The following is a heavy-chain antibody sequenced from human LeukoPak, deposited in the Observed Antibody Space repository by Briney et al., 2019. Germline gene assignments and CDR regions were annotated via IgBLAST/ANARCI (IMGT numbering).Heavy chain of an antibody. Sequence: SETLSLTCTVSGGSISSSSYYWGWIRQPPGKGLEWIGYIYYTGSTYYNPSLKSRLTISVDRSKNQFSLKLTSVTAADTAIYYCARDPLDYTVFGVVTHVFDIWGQGTMVTVSS. CDR3: ARDPLDYTVFGVVTHVFDI. J-gene: IGHJ3*02. D-gene: IGHD3-3*01. V-gene: IGHV4-39*07. CDR2: IYYTGST. CDR1: GGSISSSSYY.